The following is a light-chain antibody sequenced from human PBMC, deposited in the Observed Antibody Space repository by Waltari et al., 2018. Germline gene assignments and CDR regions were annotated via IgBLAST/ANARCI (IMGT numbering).Light chain of an antibody. J-gene: IGKJ4*01. CDR1: QNIATN. Sequence: KVVTQSPATLSVSPGERATLSCRASQNIATNLAWYQQKPGQAPRLLISDASTRATGIPARFSGSGSGTEFALTISSLESEDFGVYYCQQYNNWPLTFGGGTRVEIK. CDR3: QQYNNWPLT. V-gene: IGKV3-15*01. CDR2: DAS.